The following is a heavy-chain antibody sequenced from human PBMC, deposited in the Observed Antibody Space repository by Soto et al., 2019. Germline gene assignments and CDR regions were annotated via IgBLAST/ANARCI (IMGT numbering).Heavy chain of an antibody. CDR1: GGSFSGYY. V-gene: IGHV4-34*01. CDR2: INHSGST. CDR3: ASGDPEYYDILTGYFDY. J-gene: IGHJ4*02. Sequence: SETLSLTCAVYGGSFSGYYWSWIRQPPGKGLEWIGEINHSGSTNYNPSLKSRVTISVDTSKNQFSLKLSSVTAADTAVYYCASGDPEYYDILTGYFDYWGQRTLVTVS. D-gene: IGHD3-9*01.